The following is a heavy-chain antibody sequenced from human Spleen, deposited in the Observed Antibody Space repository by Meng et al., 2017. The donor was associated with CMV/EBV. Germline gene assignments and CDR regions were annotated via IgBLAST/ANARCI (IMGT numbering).Heavy chain of an antibody. D-gene: IGHD1-1*01. CDR2: ISSSSSYI. CDR1: EFTFSSYS. Sequence: VQLVESGGGLVKPGGSLRLSCVASEFTFSSYSMNWVRQAPGKGLEWVSSISSSSSYIYYADSVQGRFTISRDNAKNSLYLQMNSLRAEDTAVYFCARSSGAQLERQMGYWGQGTLVTVPS. J-gene: IGHJ4*02. V-gene: IGHV3-21*01. CDR3: ARSSGAQLERQMGY.